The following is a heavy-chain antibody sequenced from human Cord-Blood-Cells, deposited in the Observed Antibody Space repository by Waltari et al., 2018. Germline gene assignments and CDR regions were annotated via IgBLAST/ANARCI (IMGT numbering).Heavy chain of an antibody. CDR2: INHSGST. Sequence: QVQLQPWGAGLLKPSETLSLTCAVSGGSFRGYYWSWIRQPPGKGLEWIGEINHSGSTNYNPSLKSRVTISVDTSKNQFSLKLSSVTAADTAVYYCAAGDAFDIWGQGTMVTVSS. D-gene: IGHD6-13*01. CDR3: AAGDAFDI. V-gene: IGHV4-34*01. J-gene: IGHJ3*02. CDR1: GGSFRGYY.